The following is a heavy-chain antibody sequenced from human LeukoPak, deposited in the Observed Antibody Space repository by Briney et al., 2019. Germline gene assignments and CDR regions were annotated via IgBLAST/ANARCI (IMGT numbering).Heavy chain of an antibody. Sequence: GGLVTPGGSLRLSCAASGFTFSTYSMNWVRQAPGKGLEWVSSIATSSDYIYYAGSLKGRFTISRDNAKNSLYLHMNSLRPDDTAVYYCAGGRSITILRGVAISDGFDIWGQGTKVTVS. V-gene: IGHV3-21*06. CDR3: AGGRSITILRGVAISDGFDI. CDR2: IATSSDYI. CDR1: GFTFSTYS. D-gene: IGHD3-10*01. J-gene: IGHJ3*02.